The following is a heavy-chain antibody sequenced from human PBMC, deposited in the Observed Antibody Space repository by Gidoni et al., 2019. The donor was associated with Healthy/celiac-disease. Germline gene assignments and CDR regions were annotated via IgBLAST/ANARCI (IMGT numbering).Heavy chain of an antibody. CDR2: IYYSGGT. CDR1: GGSITSGGYS. D-gene: IGHD5-18*01. CDR3: ASLVDTAIHY. V-gene: IGHV4-31*03. J-gene: IGHJ4*02. Sequence: QVQLQESGPGLVTTSQTLSLTCTVSGGSITSGGYSWSLIRQHPGKGLEWIGYIYYSGGTYDNPSPKSRVTISVDTSKNQCSLKLSSVTAADTAVYDCASLVDTAIHYWGQGTLVTVSS.